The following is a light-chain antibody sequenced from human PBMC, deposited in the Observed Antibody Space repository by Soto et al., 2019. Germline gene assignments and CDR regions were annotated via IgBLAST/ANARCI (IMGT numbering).Light chain of an antibody. CDR1: QSVRSN. V-gene: IGKV3-15*01. CDR3: QQYGSSPGT. Sequence: EIVMTQSPATLSVSPGERATLSCRASQSVRSNLAWYQQKPGQAPRLLIYGASTRATGIPARFSGSGSGTEFTLTISRLEPEDFAVYYCQQYGSSPGTFGQGTKLEIK. CDR2: GAS. J-gene: IGKJ2*01.